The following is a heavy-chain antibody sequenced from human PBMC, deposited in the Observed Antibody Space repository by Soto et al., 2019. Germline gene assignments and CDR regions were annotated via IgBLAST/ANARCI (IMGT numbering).Heavy chain of an antibody. J-gene: IGHJ4*02. CDR3: AKEDVGGYYYSGL. V-gene: IGHV3-23*01. Sequence: GGSLRLSCAASGSTFSNYAMSWVRQAPGKGLEWVSSISGSGGSTHYADSVKGRFTISRDNSKNTLYLQMNSLRAEDTAVYYCAKEDVGGYYYSGLWGQGTLVTV. CDR2: ISGSGGST. D-gene: IGHD1-26*01. CDR1: GSTFSNYA.